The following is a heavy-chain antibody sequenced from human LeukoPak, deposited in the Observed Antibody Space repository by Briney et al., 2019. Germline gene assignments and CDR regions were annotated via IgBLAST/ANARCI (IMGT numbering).Heavy chain of an antibody. CDR2: IYYSGST. J-gene: IGHJ4*02. CDR1: GGSFSGYY. Sequence: PSETLSLTCAVYGGSFSGYYWGWIRQPPGKGLEWIGSIYYSGSTYYNPSLKSRVTISVDTSKNQFSLKLGSVTAADTAVYYCARRVVDVIAIDYWGQGTLVTVSS. CDR3: ARRVVDVIAIDY. V-gene: IGHV4-39*01. D-gene: IGHD2-21*01.